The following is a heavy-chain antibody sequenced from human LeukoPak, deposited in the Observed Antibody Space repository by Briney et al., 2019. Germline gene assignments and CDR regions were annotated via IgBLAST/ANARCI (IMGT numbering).Heavy chain of an antibody. V-gene: IGHV3-33*01. J-gene: IGHJ4*02. D-gene: IGHD3-22*01. CDR3: ARDFEPYYYDSSGLMGY. CDR2: IWYDGSNK. CDR1: GFTFSSYG. Sequence: GGSLRLSCAASGFTFSSYGMHWVRQAPGKGLEWVAVIWYDGSNKYYADSVKGRFTISRDNSKNTLYLQMNSLRAEDTAVYYCARDFEPYYYDSSGLMGYWGQGTLVTVSS.